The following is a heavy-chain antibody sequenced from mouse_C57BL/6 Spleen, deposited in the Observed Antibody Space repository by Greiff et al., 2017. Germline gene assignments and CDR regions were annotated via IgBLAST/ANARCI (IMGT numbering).Heavy chain of an antibody. CDR3: ARSDMITTGAMDY. CDR1: GYTFTSYW. CDR2: INPSSGYT. J-gene: IGHJ4*01. V-gene: IGHV1-7*01. Sequence: QVQLKQSGAELAKPGASVKLSCKASGYTFTSYWMHWVKQRPGQGLEWIGYINPSSGYTKYNQKFKDKATLTADKSSSTAYMQLSSLTYEDSAVYYCARSDMITTGAMDYWGQGTSVTVSS. D-gene: IGHD2-4*01.